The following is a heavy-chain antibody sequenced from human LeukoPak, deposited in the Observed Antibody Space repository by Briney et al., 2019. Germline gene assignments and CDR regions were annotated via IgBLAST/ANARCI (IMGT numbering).Heavy chain of an antibody. CDR1: GYTFTSYG. V-gene: IGHV1-18*01. CDR3: ARDVLLGSYRYTGWFDP. J-gene: IGHJ5*02. CDR2: IGAYNGNT. D-gene: IGHD3-16*02. Sequence: ASVKVSCKASGYTFTSYGICWVRQAPGQGLEWMGWIGAYNGNTNYAQKLQGRVTMTTDTSTSTAYMELRSLRSDDTAVYYCARDVLLGSYRYTGWFDPWGQGTLVTVSS.